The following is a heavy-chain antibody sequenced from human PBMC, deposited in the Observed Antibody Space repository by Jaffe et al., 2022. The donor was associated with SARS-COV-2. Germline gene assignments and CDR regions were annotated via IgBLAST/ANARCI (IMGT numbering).Heavy chain of an antibody. Sequence: QVQLVESGGGVVQPGRSLRLSCAASGFTFSNYAMHWVRQAPGEGLEWVAVISYDGSNKFYADSVKGRFTISRDNSENILYLQMNSLRVEDTAVYYCASPSYQYYYIDIWGKGTTVTVSS. J-gene: IGHJ6*03. CDR3: ASPSYQYYYIDI. V-gene: IGHV3-30*04. CDR1: GFTFSNYA. CDR2: ISYDGSNK.